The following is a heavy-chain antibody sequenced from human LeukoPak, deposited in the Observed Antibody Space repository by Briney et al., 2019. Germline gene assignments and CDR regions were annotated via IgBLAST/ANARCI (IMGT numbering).Heavy chain of an antibody. CDR2: ISGSGGST. CDR1: GFTFSSYA. Sequence: GGSLRLSCAASGFTFSSYAMSWVRQAPGKGLEWVSAISGSGGSTYYADSVKGRFTISRDNSKNTLYLQMNSLRAEGTAVYYCAKGYYDFWSGYQPQFDYWGQGTLVTVSS. V-gene: IGHV3-23*01. J-gene: IGHJ4*02. D-gene: IGHD3-3*01. CDR3: AKGYYDFWSGYQPQFDY.